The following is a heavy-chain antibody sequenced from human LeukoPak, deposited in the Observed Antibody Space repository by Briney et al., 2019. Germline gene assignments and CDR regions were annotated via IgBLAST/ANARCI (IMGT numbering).Heavy chain of an antibody. CDR3: ARGGAGTYYKRDGWFDP. D-gene: IGHD3-10*01. Sequence: VSVKVSCKASGYTFNSYDINWARQATGQGLEWMGWMNPNTGNTGYGERFQGRVTMTRDNSISTAYMELNSLTSEDTAVYYCARGGAGTYYKRDGWFDPWGQGTVVTVSS. CDR2: MNPNTGNT. V-gene: IGHV1-8*01. CDR1: GYTFNSYD. J-gene: IGHJ5*02.